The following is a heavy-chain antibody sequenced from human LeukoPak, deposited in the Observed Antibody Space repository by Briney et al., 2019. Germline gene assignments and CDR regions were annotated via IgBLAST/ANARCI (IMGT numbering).Heavy chain of an antibody. V-gene: IGHV1-2*02. CDR3: ARGATAYYYYMDV. Sequence: ASVKVSCKASGYTFTSYAMNWVRQAPGQGLEWMGWINPNSGGTNYAQKFQGRVTMTRDTSISTAYMELSRLRSDDTAVYYCARGATAYYYYMDVWGKGTTVTVSS. CDR1: GYTFTSYA. J-gene: IGHJ6*03. D-gene: IGHD4-17*01. CDR2: INPNSGGT.